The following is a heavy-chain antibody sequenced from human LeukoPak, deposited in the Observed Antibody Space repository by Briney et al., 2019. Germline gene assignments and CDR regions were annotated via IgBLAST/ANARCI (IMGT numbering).Heavy chain of an antibody. J-gene: IGHJ4*02. CDR1: GGSISSYY. CDR3: ARHCSSGWDFDY. CDR2: TYYSGST. Sequence: PSETLSLTCTVSGGSISSYYWSWIRQPPGKGLEWIGYTYYSGSTNYNPSLKSRVTISVDTSKNQFSLKLSSVTAADTAVYYCARHCSSGWDFDYWGQGTLVTVSS. V-gene: IGHV4-59*08. D-gene: IGHD6-19*01.